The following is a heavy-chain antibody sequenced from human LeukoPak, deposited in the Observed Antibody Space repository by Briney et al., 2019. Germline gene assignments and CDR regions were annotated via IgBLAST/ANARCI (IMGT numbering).Heavy chain of an antibody. CDR2: IYYSGST. CDR1: GGSISSSSYY. V-gene: IGHV4-39*01. D-gene: IGHD2-2*01. J-gene: IGHJ5*02. Sequence: SETLSLTCTVSGGSISSSSYYWGWIRQPPGKGLEWIGSIYYSGSTYYNPSLKSRVTISVDTSKNQFSLKLSSVTAADTAVYYCASEPAAMGFDPWGQGTLVTVSS. CDR3: ASEPAAMGFDP.